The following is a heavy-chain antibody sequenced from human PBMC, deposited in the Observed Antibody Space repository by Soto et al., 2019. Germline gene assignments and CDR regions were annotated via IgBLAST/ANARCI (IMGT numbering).Heavy chain of an antibody. V-gene: IGHV3-23*01. Sequence: EVQLSESGGGLVQPGGSLRLSCAATGFTLRTNGMSWVRQAPGKGLEWVSSFSGSGADTYYADSLKGRFTISRDNSKNTPYLQMNSLRAEDTALYYCAGHGGYSYLGQGTLVTVSS. CDR3: AGHGGYSY. J-gene: IGHJ4*02. CDR1: GFTLRTNG. D-gene: IGHD4-17*01. CDR2: FSGSGADT.